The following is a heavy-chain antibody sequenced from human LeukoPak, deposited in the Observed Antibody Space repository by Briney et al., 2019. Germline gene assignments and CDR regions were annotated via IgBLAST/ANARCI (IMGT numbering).Heavy chain of an antibody. CDR2: ISGSGGST. D-gene: IGHD3-10*01. CDR3: ARDLSGSYMSDY. CDR1: GFTFSSYA. Sequence: GGSLRLSCAASGFTFSSYAMSWVRQAPGRGLEWVSAISGSGGSTYYADSVKGRFTISRDNSKNTLYLQMNSLTDEDTAVYYCARDLSGSYMSDYWGQGTLVTVSS. V-gene: IGHV3-23*01. J-gene: IGHJ4*02.